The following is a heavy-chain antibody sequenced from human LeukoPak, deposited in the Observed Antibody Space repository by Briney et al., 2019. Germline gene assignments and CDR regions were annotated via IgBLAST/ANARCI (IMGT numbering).Heavy chain of an antibody. J-gene: IGHJ4*02. CDR1: GLTFRSYW. CDR3: ARERDGRFFDH. V-gene: IGHV3-7*01. Sequence: GGSLRLSCAVSGLTFRSYWMSWVRQAPGKGLEWVANINQEGSEKYFVDSVKGRFTISRDNAKNSLHLQMNTLRAEDTAVYYCARERDGRFFDHWGQGTLVTVSS. CDR2: INQEGSEK. D-gene: IGHD5-24*01.